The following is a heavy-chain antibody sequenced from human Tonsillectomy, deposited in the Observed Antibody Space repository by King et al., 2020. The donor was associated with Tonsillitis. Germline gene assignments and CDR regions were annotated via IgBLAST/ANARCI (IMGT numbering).Heavy chain of an antibody. CDR1: GGSFSGYY. Sequence: VQLQQWGAGLLKPSETLSLTCAVYGGSFSGYYWSCIRQPPGKGLECVGEIYHSGSTNYNPSLKSRVTISLDTSKNQFSLKLSSVTAADTAVYYCARGKYDVWSGYPDYFDYWGQGTLVTVSS. D-gene: IGHD3-3*01. V-gene: IGHV4-34*01. CDR3: ARGKYDVWSGYPDYFDY. CDR2: IYHSGST. J-gene: IGHJ4*02.